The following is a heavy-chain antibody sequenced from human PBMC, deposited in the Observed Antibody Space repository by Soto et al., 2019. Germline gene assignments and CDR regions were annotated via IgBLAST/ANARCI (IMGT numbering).Heavy chain of an antibody. D-gene: IGHD3-22*01. Sequence: GGSLRLSCAASGFTFSSYWMSWVRQAPGKGLEWVANIKQDGSEKYYVDSVKGRFTISRDNAKNSLYLQMNSLRAEDTAVYYCARDDADRSSGYEEWFDPWGQGTLVTVSS. CDR1: GFTFSSYW. J-gene: IGHJ5*02. V-gene: IGHV3-7*05. CDR2: IKQDGSEK. CDR3: ARDDADRSSGYEEWFDP.